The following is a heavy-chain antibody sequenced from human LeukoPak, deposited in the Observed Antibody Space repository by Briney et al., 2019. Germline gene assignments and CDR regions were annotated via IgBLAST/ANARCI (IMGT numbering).Heavy chain of an antibody. CDR2: ISSSSSTI. D-gene: IGHD5-18*01. V-gene: IGHV3-48*04. CDR1: GFTFSTYS. Sequence: GGSLRLSCAASGFTFSTYSMNWVRQAPGKGLEWVSYISSSSSTIYYADSVKGRFTISRDNAKNSLYLQMNSLRAEDTAVYYCANLGGETAIDAFDIWGQGTMVTVSS. J-gene: IGHJ3*02. CDR3: ANLGGETAIDAFDI.